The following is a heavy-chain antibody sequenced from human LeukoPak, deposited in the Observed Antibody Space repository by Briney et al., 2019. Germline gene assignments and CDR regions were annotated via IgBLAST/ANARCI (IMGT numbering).Heavy chain of an antibody. CDR3: ARGGCSGGSCYGGMENPHYFDY. CDR2: IYYSGST. D-gene: IGHD2-15*01. Sequence: PSETLSLTCTVSGGSISSDCWSSIRQPPGKGLEWIGSIYYSGSTNSNPSLKSRVTISVYTSKNQFSLKLSSVTAADTAVYYCARGGCSGGSCYGGMENPHYFDYWGQGTLVTVSS. J-gene: IGHJ4*02. CDR1: GGSISSDC. V-gene: IGHV4-59*01.